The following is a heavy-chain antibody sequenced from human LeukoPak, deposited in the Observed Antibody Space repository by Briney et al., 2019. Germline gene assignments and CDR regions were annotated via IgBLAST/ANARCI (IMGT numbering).Heavy chain of an antibody. D-gene: IGHD2-15*01. J-gene: IGHJ6*03. CDR1: GFTFSKYW. CDR2: IKLDGSER. V-gene: IGHV3-7*01. CDR3: AGGQAYYFYYYMDV. Sequence: GGALRLPCSASGFTFSKYWMRWVRQAPGEGLDWVANIKLDGSERYYVDPGKGRFTISRDNVKKSLYLQMNSLRAEDTAVYYCAGGQAYYFYYYMDVWGKGTTVTVSS.